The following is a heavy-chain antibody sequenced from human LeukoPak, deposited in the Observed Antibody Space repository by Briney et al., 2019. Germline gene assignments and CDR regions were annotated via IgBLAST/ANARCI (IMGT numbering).Heavy chain of an antibody. CDR2: IYYSGST. V-gene: IGHV4-59*01. CDR1: GASISSYY. CDR3: ASTVLRPYGMDV. Sequence: SETLSLTCTVSGASISSYYWSWIRQPPGKGLEWIGYIYYSGSTNYNPSLKSRVTISVDTSKNQFSLKLSSVTAADTAVYYCASTVLRPYGMDVWGQGTTVTVSS. J-gene: IGHJ6*02. D-gene: IGHD3-10*01.